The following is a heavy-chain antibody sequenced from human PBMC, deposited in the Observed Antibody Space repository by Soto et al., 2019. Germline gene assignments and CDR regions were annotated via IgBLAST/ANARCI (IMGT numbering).Heavy chain of an antibody. CDR2: IYYSGST. CDR3: ARRYGWAFDI. D-gene: IGHD3-16*01. V-gene: IGHV4-30-4*01. Sequence: PSETLSLTCTVSGDSISSGDYYWSWIRQPPGKGLEWIGYIYYSGSTYYNPSLKSRITISVDTSKDRFSLKLSSVTAADTAVYYCARRYGWAFDIWGQGTMLTVSS. J-gene: IGHJ3*02. CDR1: GDSISSGDYY.